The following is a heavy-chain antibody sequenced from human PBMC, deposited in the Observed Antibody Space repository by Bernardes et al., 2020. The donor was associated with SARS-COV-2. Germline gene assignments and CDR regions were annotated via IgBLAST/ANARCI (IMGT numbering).Heavy chain of an antibody. J-gene: IGHJ4*02. CDR3: TKGGKAYSNYGYSDC. D-gene: IGHD4-4*01. CDR1: GFTFSNYA. V-gene: IGHV3-23*01. Sequence: GGSLRLSCAASGFTFSNYAMFWVRQAPGKGLGWVSAVSGSGASTYYADSVKGRFTISRDNSKNTLYLQMNSLRAEDTAVYYCTKGGKAYSNYGYSDCWGQGTLVTVSS. CDR2: VSGSGAST.